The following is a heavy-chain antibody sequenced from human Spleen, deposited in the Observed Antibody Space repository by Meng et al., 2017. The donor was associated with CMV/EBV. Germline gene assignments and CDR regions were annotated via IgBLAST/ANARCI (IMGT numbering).Heavy chain of an antibody. CDR2: IKQDGSDK. CDR3: ARWDPVGSIFDY. J-gene: IGHJ4*02. Sequence: GESLKISCAASGFTFSNYWMSWVRQAPGKGLEWVANIKQDGSDKYYVDSVKGRFTISRDNAKNSLYLQMNSLRADDTAVYYCARWDPVGSIFDYWGQGTLVTVSS. V-gene: IGHV3-7*01. D-gene: IGHD1-26*01. CDR1: GFTFSNYW.